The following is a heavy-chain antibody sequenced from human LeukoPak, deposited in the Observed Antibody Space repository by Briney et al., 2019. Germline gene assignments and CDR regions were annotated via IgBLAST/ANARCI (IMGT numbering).Heavy chain of an antibody. CDR3: AKDLMRYCSSTSCYTDH. Sequence: GGSLRLSCAASGFTFSSYSMNWVRQAPGKGLEWVSYISSSSSTIYYADSVKGRFTISRDNSKNTLYLQMNSLRAEDTAVYYCAKDLMRYCSSTSCYTDHWGQGTLVTVSS. CDR1: GFTFSSYS. J-gene: IGHJ4*02. CDR2: ISSSSSTI. D-gene: IGHD2-2*02. V-gene: IGHV3-48*01.